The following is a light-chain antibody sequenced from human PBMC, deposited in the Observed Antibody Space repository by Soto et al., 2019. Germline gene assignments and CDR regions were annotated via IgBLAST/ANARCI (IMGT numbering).Light chain of an antibody. Sequence: DIQMTQSPSSLSASVGDRVTITCRASQSISSYLNWYQQKPGKAPKLLIYAASSLQSGVPSRFSGSGSWTDFTLTISRLQPEDFATYYCRQSYRTPYTFGQGTKLAIK. CDR2: AAS. CDR3: RQSYRTPYT. J-gene: IGKJ2*01. CDR1: QSISSY. V-gene: IGKV1-39*01.